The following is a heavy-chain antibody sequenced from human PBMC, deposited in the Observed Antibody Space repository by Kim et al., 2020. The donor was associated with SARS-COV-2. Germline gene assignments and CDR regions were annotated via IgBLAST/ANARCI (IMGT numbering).Heavy chain of an antibody. J-gene: IGHJ4*02. D-gene: IGHD3-3*01. V-gene: IGHV3-74*01. CDR3: VRDDLRYSFDY. CDR2: INHDGTDR. CDR1: GFMFSSYV. Sequence: GGSLRLSCAASGFMFSSYVMHWVRQPPGKGLVWVSRINHDGTDRTYADSVKGRFTISRDDAKNTVYLQMNSLRAEDTAVYYCVRDDLRYSFDYWGPGTLVTVSS.